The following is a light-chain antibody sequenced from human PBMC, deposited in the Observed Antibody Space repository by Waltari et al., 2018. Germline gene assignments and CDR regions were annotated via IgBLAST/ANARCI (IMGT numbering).Light chain of an antibody. CDR2: GKN. CDR3: NSRDSSGNHVV. CDR1: SLRSYY. V-gene: IGLV3-19*01. J-gene: IGLJ2*01. Sequence: SSELTQDPAVSVALGQTVRITCQGDSLRSYYASWYQQKPGQAPVLVRYGKNNRPPGIPDRFSGSSSGNTASLTITGAQAEDEADYYCNSRDSSGNHVVFGGGTKLTVL.